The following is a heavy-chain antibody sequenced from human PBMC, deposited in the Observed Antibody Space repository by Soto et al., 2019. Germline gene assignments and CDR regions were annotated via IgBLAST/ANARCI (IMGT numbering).Heavy chain of an antibody. Sequence: QRQLVESGGGVVQPGRSLRLSCAASGFSFSHYAMHWVRQPPGKGLEWVALISYDGDNQYFTDSVRGRFTISRDNSKTTVYLEMNSLRLDDTATYYCVSPHSDSSNAVDLWGQGTLVTVSS. D-gene: IGHD3-22*01. CDR3: VSPHSDSSNAVDL. J-gene: IGHJ5*02. CDR2: ISYDGDNQ. V-gene: IGHV3-30-3*01. CDR1: GFSFSHYA.